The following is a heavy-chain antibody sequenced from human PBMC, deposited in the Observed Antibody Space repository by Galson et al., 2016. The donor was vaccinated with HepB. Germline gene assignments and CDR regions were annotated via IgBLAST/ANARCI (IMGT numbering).Heavy chain of an antibody. CDR2: IIPLFGTA. CDR1: GDTFSSYA. Sequence: SVKVSCKASGDTFSSYAISWVRQAPGQGLEWMGGIIPLFGTANYAQKFQGRVTITADKSTSTAYMELSSLRSEDTAVYYCARDRGAGRWDYYYGMDVWGQGTTVTVSS. J-gene: IGHJ6*02. D-gene: IGHD4-23*01. V-gene: IGHV1-69*06. CDR3: ARDRGAGRWDYYYGMDV.